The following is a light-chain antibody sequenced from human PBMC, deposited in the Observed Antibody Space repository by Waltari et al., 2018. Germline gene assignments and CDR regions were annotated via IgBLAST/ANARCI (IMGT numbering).Light chain of an antibody. J-gene: IGLJ3*02. Sequence: SYELTQPPSVSVSPGQTATITCSGDKLGDKYGSWYQHKPGQSPVLLIYQDTKRPSGIPERLSGPNSGNTATLTISGTQAMDEADYYCQAWDSTTAVFGGGTKLTVL. CDR1: KLGDKY. V-gene: IGLV3-1*01. CDR2: QDT. CDR3: QAWDSTTAV.